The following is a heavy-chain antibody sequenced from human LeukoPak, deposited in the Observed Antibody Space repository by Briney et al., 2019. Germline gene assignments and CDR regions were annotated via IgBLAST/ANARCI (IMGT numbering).Heavy chain of an antibody. CDR3: ARGYYGSGIHPFDY. D-gene: IGHD3-10*01. CDR2: IFHSENT. J-gene: IGHJ4*02. Sequence: SETLSLTCTVSGYSIRSGHYWGWIRQPPGKGLEWIGNIFHSENTYYNPSLKSRVTISLDTSKNQFSLKLSSVTAADTAVYYCARGYYGSGIHPFDYWGQGTLVTVSS. CDR1: GYSIRSGHY. V-gene: IGHV4-38-2*02.